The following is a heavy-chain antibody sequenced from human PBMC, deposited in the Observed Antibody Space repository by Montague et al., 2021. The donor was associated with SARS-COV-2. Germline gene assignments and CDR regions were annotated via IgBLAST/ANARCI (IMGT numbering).Heavy chain of an antibody. CDR2: IASGGRST. CDR3: AKDPVPVAGRYFDY. D-gene: IGHD6-19*01. V-gene: IGHV3-23*03. CDR1: GFTFNNYA. J-gene: IGHJ4*02. Sequence: SLRLSCPASGFTFNNYAMNWVRQAPGKGLEWVSVIASGGRSTFYSDSLNGRFTISRDNSKDTLYLQMYSLRPEDTAIYYCAKDPVPVAGRYFDYWGQGTLVTVSS.